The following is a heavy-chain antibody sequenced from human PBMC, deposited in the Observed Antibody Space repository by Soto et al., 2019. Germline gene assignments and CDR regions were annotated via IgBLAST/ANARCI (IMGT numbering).Heavy chain of an antibody. CDR3: AKDIYSDGLSSFGD. CDR2: ISWNSGSI. D-gene: IGHD5-18*01. V-gene: IGHV3-9*01. J-gene: IGHJ4*02. CDR1: GFTFDDYA. Sequence: EVQLVESGGGLVQPGRSLRLSCAASGFTFDDYAMHWVRQAPGKGLEWVSGISWNSGSIGYADSVKGRFTISRDNAKHSLYLQMNSLRAEDTALYYCAKDIYSDGLSSFGDWGQGTLVTVSS.